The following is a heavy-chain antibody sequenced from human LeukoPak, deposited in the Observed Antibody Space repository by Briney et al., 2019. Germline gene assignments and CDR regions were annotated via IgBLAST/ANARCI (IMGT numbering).Heavy chain of an antibody. J-gene: IGHJ4*02. CDR3: ARGSSGTYFQFIDY. V-gene: IGHV3-7*01. Sequence: GGSLRLSCAPSGFAFTSYWMGWVRQSPVKGLEWVASIKQGGSEKHYVDSVKGRFTISRDNAQNSLYLEMNSLRAEDTAVYYCARGSSGTYFQFIDYWGQGTLVTVSS. CDR2: IKQGGSEK. D-gene: IGHD1-26*01. CDR1: GFAFTSYW.